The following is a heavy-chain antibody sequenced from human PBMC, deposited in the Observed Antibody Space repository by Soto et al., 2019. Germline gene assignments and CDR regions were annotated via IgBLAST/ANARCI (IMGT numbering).Heavy chain of an antibody. D-gene: IGHD2-15*01. CDR2: MNPNSGNT. V-gene: IGHV1-8*01. Sequence: ASVKVSCKASGYTFTSYDINWVRQATGQGLEWMGWMNPNSGNTGYAQKFQGRVTMTRNTSISTAYMELSSLRSEDTAVYYCARAWVPIVVVVAASNYYYYMDVWGKGTTVTVSS. J-gene: IGHJ6*03. CDR1: GYTFTSYD. CDR3: ARAWVPIVVVVAASNYYYYMDV.